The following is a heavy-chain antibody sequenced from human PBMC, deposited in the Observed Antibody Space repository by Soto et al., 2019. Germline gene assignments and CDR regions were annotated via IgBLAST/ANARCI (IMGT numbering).Heavy chain of an antibody. V-gene: IGHV3-7*01. CDR2: IKQDGSEK. D-gene: IGHD6-19*01. Sequence: PGGSLRLSCAASGFTLSSYWMSWVRQAPGKGLEWVANIKQDGSEKYYVDSVKGRFTISRDNAKNSLYLQMNSLRAEDTAVYYCARVSSGWYRRGFDIWGQGTMVTVSS. CDR1: GFTLSSYW. J-gene: IGHJ3*02. CDR3: ARVSSGWYRRGFDI.